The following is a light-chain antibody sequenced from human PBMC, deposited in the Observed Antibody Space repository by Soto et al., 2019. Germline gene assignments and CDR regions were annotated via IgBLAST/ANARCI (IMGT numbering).Light chain of an antibody. CDR3: QQRTDWPLT. V-gene: IGKV3-11*01. CDR1: QSVIRS. J-gene: IGKJ4*01. CDR2: DAS. Sequence: EILLTQSPATLSLSPGERATLSYRASQSVIRSLTWYQQKPGQAPRLLIYDASNRATGIPARFSGSGSGTDFTLTITSLEPEDFAVYYCQQRTDWPLTFGGGTKVDIK.